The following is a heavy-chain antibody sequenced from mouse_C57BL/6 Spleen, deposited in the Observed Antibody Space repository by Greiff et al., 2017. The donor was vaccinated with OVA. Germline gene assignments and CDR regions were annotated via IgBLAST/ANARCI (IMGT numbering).Heavy chain of an antibody. CDR1: GYTFTDYE. Sequence: QVQLQQSGAELVRPGASVTLSCKASGYTFTDYEMHWVKQTPVHGLEWIGAIDPETGGTAYNQKFKGKAILTADKSSSTAYMELRSLTCEDSAVYYCTRRGGLYYDYDGGFAYWGQGTLVTVSA. J-gene: IGHJ3*01. CDR2: IDPETGGT. V-gene: IGHV1-15*01. D-gene: IGHD2-4*01. CDR3: TRRGGLYYDYDGGFAY.